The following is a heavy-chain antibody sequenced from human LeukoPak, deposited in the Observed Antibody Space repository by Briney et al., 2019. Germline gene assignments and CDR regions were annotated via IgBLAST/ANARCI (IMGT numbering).Heavy chain of an antibody. V-gene: IGHV4-4*07. D-gene: IGHD6-19*01. CDR1: GGSISSYY. J-gene: IGHJ4*02. Sequence: SETLSLTCTVSGGSISSYYWSWIRQPPGKGQEWIGHIYTSGSTNYNPSLKSRVTMSVDTSKNQFSLKLSSVTAADTAVYYCARDLGGQWLVFFDYWGQGTLVTVSS. CDR3: ARDLGGQWLVFFDY. CDR2: IYTSGST.